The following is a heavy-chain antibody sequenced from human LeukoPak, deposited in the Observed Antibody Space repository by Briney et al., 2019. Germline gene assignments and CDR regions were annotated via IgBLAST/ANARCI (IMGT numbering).Heavy chain of an antibody. V-gene: IGHV1-8*03. D-gene: IGHD6-19*01. Sequence: ASVRVSCKAAGYTFNDYDLNWVRQATGQGLEWMGWMNPSSGDTGSAQKFQGRVTITRDTSIGTAYMELSSLTSDDTAVYYCARGNSGWYGGMDYWGQGTPVTASS. CDR3: ARGNSGWYGGMDY. CDR1: GYTFNDYD. CDR2: MNPSSGDT. J-gene: IGHJ4*02.